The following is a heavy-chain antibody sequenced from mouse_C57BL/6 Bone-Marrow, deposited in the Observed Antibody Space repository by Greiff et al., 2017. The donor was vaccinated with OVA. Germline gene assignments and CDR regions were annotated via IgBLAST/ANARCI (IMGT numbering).Heavy chain of an antibody. D-gene: IGHD2-1*01. CDR2: INPNNGGT. J-gene: IGHJ2*01. Sequence: VKPGASVKMSCKASGYTFTDYNMHWVKQSHGKSLEWIGYINPNNGGTSYNQKFKGKATLTVNKSSSTAYMELRSLTSEDSAVYYCARSVYYGNYADYWGQGTTLTVSS. CDR1: GYTFTDYN. CDR3: ARSVYYGNYADY. V-gene: IGHV1-22*01.